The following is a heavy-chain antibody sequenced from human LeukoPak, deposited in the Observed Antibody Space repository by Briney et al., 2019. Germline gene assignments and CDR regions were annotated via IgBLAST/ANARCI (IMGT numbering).Heavy chain of an antibody. V-gene: IGHV3-48*04. CDR1: GFTFSTYN. CDR2: ISSSSSAI. J-gene: IGHJ4*02. D-gene: IGHD3-10*01. Sequence: GGSLRLSCAASGFTFSTYNMNWVRQAPGKGLEWVSFISSSSSAIYHADSVKGRFTISRDNAKNSLYLQMNSLRAEDTAVYYCARDREYYHGSSGFDYWGQGTLVTVSS. CDR3: ARDREYYHGSSGFDY.